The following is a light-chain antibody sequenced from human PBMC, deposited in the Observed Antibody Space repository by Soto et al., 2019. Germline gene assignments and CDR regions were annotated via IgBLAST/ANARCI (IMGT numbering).Light chain of an antibody. V-gene: IGKV1-39*01. CDR3: QQSYRSPLT. Sequence: DIQMTQSPSSLSAAVGDRVTITCRASQSISNNLNWYQQKPGKAPRLLIYGASSLQSGVPSRFSGSGSGTDFTLVISSLQPEDFTTYYCQQSYRSPLTFGGGTTVEI. J-gene: IGKJ4*01. CDR1: QSISNN. CDR2: GAS.